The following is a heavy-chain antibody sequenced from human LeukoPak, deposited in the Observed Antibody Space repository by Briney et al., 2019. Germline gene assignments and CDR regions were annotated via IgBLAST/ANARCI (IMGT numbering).Heavy chain of an antibody. Sequence: SQTLSLTCTVSGGSISSSGYYWSWIRQHPGKGLEWIGYIYYSGSTYYNPSLKSRVTISVDTSKNQFSLKLSSVTAANTAVYYCARGADYGDSVDYWGQGTLVTVSS. CDR3: ARGADYGDSVDY. J-gene: IGHJ4*02. D-gene: IGHD4-17*01. V-gene: IGHV4-31*03. CDR2: IYYSGST. CDR1: GGSISSSGYY.